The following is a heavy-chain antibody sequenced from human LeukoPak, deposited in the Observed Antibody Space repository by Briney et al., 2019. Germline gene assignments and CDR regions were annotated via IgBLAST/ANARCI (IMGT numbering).Heavy chain of an antibody. D-gene: IGHD4-11*01. V-gene: IGHV3-53*01. J-gene: IGHJ4*02. CDR1: GLIVSSNY. CDR2: LYSGGTA. Sequence: GGSLRLSCVASGLIVSSNYMNWVRQAPGKGLEWISILYSGGTALYADSVKGRFTISRDNSKNTLYLQMNSLRADDTAMYYCARGRQCDYWGQGTLVTVSS. CDR3: ARGRQCDY.